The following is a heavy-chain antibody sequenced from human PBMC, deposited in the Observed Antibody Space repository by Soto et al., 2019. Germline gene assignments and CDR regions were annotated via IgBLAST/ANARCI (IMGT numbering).Heavy chain of an antibody. Sequence: QVYLVQSGAEVKKPGASLKVSCKGSGYGFTTYGITWVRQAPGQGLEWMAWISAHNCNTNYAQKLQGRVTVTRDTSTSTAYMELRRLRSDDTGVYYCARGRYGDYWGQGALVTVSS. CDR2: ISAHNCNT. D-gene: IGHD1-20*01. J-gene: IGHJ4*02. V-gene: IGHV1-18*01. CDR1: GYGFTTYG. CDR3: ARGRYGDY.